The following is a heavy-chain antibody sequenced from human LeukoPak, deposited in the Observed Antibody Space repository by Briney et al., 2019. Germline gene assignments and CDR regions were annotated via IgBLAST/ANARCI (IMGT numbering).Heavy chain of an antibody. Sequence: ASVKVSCKASGYTFTGYYMHWVRQAPGQGLEWMGIINPSGDSTIYAQKFQGRVTMTRDTSTSTVYMELSSLRSEDTAVYYCARAGGGPPEYYFDSSGYFRYWGQGTLVTVSS. CDR2: INPSGDST. CDR1: GYTFTGYY. J-gene: IGHJ4*02. V-gene: IGHV1-46*01. CDR3: ARAGGGPPEYYFDSSGYFRY. D-gene: IGHD3-22*01.